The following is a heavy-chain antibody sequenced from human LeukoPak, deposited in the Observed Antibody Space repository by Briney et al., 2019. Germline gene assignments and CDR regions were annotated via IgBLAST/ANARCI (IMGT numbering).Heavy chain of an antibody. Sequence: ASVKVSCKAFGYTFTGYWMHWVRQAPGQGPEWMGVISPSGGSTIYAQKFKGRVTLTRDMSTSTDYLELSSLRSEDTAVYYCARNIERSIVGATLFDYWGQGTLVTVSS. V-gene: IGHV1-46*01. CDR1: GYTFTGYW. J-gene: IGHJ4*02. CDR2: ISPSGGST. CDR3: ARNIERSIVGATLFDY. D-gene: IGHD1-26*01.